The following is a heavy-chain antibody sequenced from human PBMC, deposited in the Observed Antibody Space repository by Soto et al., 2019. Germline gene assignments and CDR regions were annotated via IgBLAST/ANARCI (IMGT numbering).Heavy chain of an antibody. D-gene: IGHD3-3*02. CDR2: IIPSFDTP. J-gene: IGHJ5*02. CDR1: GGTFSSYA. CDR3: ARPFLSYNWFDP. V-gene: IGHV1-69*01. Sequence: QLQLMQSGAEVKKPGSSVKVSCKASGGTFSSYAISWLRQAPGQGLEWMGGIIPSFDTPNYAQKLQGRVKITTDESTSTAYMELSSLRSEDTAVYYCARPFLSYNWFDPWGQGTLVTVSS.